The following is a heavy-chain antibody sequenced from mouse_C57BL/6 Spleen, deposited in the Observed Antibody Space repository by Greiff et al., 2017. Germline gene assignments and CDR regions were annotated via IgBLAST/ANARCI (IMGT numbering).Heavy chain of an antibody. V-gene: IGHV3-6*01. CDR3: ARTDGGAMDY. CDR2: ISYDGSN. J-gene: IGHJ4*01. Sequence: DVKLQESGPGLVKPSQSLSLTCSVTGYSITSGYYWNWIRQFPGNKLEWMGYISYDGSNNYNPSLKNRISITRDTSKNQFFLKLNSVTTEDTATYYGARTDGGAMDYWGQGTSGTVSS. CDR1: GYSITSGYY.